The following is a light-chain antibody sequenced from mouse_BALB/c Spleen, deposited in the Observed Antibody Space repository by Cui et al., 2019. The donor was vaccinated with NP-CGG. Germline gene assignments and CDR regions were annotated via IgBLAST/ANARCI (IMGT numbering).Light chain of an antibody. CDR1: TGAVTTSNY. J-gene: IGLJ1*01. CDR2: GTN. CDR3: ALWYSNHWV. V-gene: IGLV1*01. Sequence: AVVTHVSALTTSPGDTVTLTCRSSTGAVTTSNYANWVQEKPDHLFTGLIGGTNNRAPGVPARFSGSLIGDKAALTITGAQTEDEAIYFCALWYSNHWVFGGGTKLTVL.